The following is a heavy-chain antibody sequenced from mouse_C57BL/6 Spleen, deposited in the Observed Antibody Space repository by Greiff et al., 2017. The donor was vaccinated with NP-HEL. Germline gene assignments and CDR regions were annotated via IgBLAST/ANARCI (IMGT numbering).Heavy chain of an antibody. CDR2: ISYDGSN. D-gene: IGHD2-1*01. CDR3: ARGGYGNLYGMDY. J-gene: IGHJ4*01. V-gene: IGHV3-6*01. CDR1: GYSITSGYY. Sequence: EVQLQQSGPGLVKPSQSLSLTCSVTGYSITSGYYWNWIRQFPGNKLEWMGYISYDGSNNYNPSLKNRISITRDTSKNQFFLKLNSVTTEDTATYYCARGGYGNLYGMDYWGQGTSVTVSS.